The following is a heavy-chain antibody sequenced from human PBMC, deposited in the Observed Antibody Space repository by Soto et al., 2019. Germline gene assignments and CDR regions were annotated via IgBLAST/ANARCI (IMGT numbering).Heavy chain of an antibody. J-gene: IGHJ6*02. CDR3: ANLEGYYYCPGIDV. V-gene: IGHV1-46*01. Sequence: ASVKVSCKASGYIFSSHCIYWVRQAPGQGLQWMGIINPGGGRTAYAQKFQGRVTLTRDMSTSTVYMELNSVRPEDTAMYHCANLEGYYYCPGIDVWGQGTTVTVSS. CDR2: INPGGGRT. D-gene: IGHD1-1*01. CDR1: GYIFSSHC.